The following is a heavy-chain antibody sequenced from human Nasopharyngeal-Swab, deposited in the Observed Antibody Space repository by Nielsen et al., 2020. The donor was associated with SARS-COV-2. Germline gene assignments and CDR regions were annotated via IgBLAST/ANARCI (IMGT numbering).Heavy chain of an antibody. CDR3: ARRGNSYGGNWFDS. D-gene: IGHD2/OR15-2a*01. Sequence: SETLSLTCTVSGGSISSRGYYWSWIRQPPGKGLEWIGHIFYSGSTTYNPSLRSRVTISVDTSKNQFSLRLSSVTAADTAVYFCARRGNSYGGNWFDSWGLGSLVVVSS. J-gene: IGHJ5*01. CDR1: GGSISSRGYY. CDR2: IFYSGST. V-gene: IGHV4-61*08.